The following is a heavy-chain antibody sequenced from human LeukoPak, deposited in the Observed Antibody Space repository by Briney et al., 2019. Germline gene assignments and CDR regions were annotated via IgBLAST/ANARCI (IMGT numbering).Heavy chain of an antibody. CDR1: GFTFTNHW. CDR3: GRDAVLGSGSIDY. CDR2: IRADGGET. J-gene: IGHJ4*02. V-gene: IGHV3-74*01. D-gene: IGHD3-10*01. Sequence: GGSLRLYCAASGFTFTNHWMHWVPQAPGQGLVWVSRIRADGGETNHADSVKGRFTTSRDNAKNILYLQMNSLGAEDTAVYYCGRDAVLGSGSIDYWGQGVLVTVSS.